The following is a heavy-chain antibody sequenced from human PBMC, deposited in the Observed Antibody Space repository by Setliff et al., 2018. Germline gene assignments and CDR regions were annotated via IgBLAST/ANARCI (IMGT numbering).Heavy chain of an antibody. J-gene: IGHJ4*02. Sequence: SETLSLTCTVSGGSISSYYWSWIRQPPGKGLEWIGRIHYSGTTYYNASLKSRVTMSVDTSKNQFPLNLSSVTAADTAVYYCARTGTYRYFDYWGQGALVTVSS. CDR1: GGSISSYY. CDR2: IHYSGTT. V-gene: IGHV4-59*04. CDR3: ARTGTYRYFDY. D-gene: IGHD7-27*01.